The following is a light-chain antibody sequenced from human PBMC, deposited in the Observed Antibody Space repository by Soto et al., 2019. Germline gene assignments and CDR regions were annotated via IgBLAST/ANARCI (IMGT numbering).Light chain of an antibody. Sequence: EIVMTQSPATLSVSPGERATLSCRASQSVGRXXAWYQQKPGQAPRLLIYGASTRATGIPARFSGSGSGTXXXXXXXXXQSEDFXXYSXXXYNHWPPLTFGGGTKVEIK. CDR1: QSVGRX. J-gene: IGKJ4*01. CDR2: GAS. CDR3: XXYNHWPPLT. V-gene: IGKV3-15*01.